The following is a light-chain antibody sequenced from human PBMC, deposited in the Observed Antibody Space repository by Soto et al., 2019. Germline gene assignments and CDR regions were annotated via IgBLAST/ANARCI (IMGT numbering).Light chain of an antibody. CDR1: KLGNRY. CDR3: QTWDSTAVV. CDR2: QDN. J-gene: IGLJ2*01. Sequence: SYELTQPPSVSVSPGQTVSLTCSGDKLGNRYTCWYQQQPGQSPVLVMYQDNKRPSGISERFSGSNSGNTATLTISGTQAMDEADYYCQTWDSTAVVFGGGTQLTVL. V-gene: IGLV3-1*01.